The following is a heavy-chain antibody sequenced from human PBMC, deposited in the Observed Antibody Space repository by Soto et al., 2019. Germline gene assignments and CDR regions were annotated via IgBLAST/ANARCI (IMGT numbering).Heavy chain of an antibody. D-gene: IGHD6-13*01. J-gene: IGHJ2*01. CDR1: GFTFSDYY. CDR3: ARRTTAAGGRRYIDL. V-gene: IGHV3-11*05. CDR2: INSSSSYT. Sequence: QVQLVESGGGLVKPGGSLRLSCAASGFTFSDYYMSWIRQAPGKGLEWVSYINSSSSYTNYADSVKGPFTISRDNAKNSPYLPLNSLRAEDTAVYYSARRTTAAGGRRYIDLWGRGTLVTVSS.